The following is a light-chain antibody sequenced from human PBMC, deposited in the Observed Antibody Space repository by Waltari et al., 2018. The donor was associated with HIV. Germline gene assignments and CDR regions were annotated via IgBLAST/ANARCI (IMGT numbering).Light chain of an antibody. J-gene: IGKJ4*01. CDR1: QGISSY. Sequence: AIRMTQSPSSFSASTGDRVTITCRANQGISSYLAWYQQKPGKAPKLLIYAASTLQSGVPSRFSGSGSGTDFTLTISCLQSEDFATYYCQQYYSYPLTFGGGTKVEIK. CDR2: AAS. V-gene: IGKV1-8*01. CDR3: QQYYSYPLT.